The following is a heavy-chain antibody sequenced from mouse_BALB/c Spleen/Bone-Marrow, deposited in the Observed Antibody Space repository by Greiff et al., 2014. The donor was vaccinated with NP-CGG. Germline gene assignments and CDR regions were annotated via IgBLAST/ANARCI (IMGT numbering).Heavy chain of an antibody. J-gene: IGHJ3*01. CDR3: ARCRDYDGSWFAY. CDR2: INPYNGAT. V-gene: IGHV1-31*01. D-gene: IGHD2-4*01. CDR1: GYSFTGYY. Sequence: EVKLMESGPELVKPGASVKISCKASGYSFTGYYMHWVKQSHVKSLEWIGRINPYNGATSYNQNFKDKASLTVDKSSSTAYMEFHSLTSEDSAVYYCARCRDYDGSWFAYWGQGTLVTVSA.